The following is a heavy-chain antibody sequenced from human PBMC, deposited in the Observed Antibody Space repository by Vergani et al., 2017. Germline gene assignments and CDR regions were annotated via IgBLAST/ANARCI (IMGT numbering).Heavy chain of an antibody. Sequence: EVQLVESGGGLVQPGGSLRLSCAASGFTLSSYWMRWVRQAPGKGLEWVANIKQDGSEKYYVDSVKGRFTISRDNAKNSLYLQMNSLRAEDTAVYYCARDRSLGYFDYWGQGTLVTVSS. CDR2: IKQDGSEK. CDR3: ARDRSLGYFDY. V-gene: IGHV3-7*01. D-gene: IGHD3-16*02. CDR1: GFTLSSYW. J-gene: IGHJ4*02.